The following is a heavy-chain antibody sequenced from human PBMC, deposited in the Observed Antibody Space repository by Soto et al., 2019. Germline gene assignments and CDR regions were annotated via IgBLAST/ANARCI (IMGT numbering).Heavy chain of an antibody. J-gene: IGHJ4*02. V-gene: IGHV3-48*02. CDR2: ISASSRTI. D-gene: IGHD5-18*01. CDR1: GLSFSDYN. CDR3: VRAAGPSSYGYGY. Sequence: GGSLRLSCAASGLSFSDYNMNWVRQAPGKGLEWVLYISASSRTIYYADSVRGRFTISRDNGKNSLYLQMSSLRDEDTAVYYCVRAAGPSSYGYGYWGQGTLVTVSS.